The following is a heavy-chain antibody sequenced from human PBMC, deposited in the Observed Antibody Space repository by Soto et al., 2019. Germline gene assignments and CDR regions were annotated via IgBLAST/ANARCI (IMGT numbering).Heavy chain of an antibody. CDR2: IYHNGSP. V-gene: IGHV4-30-2*01. CDR3: ARGRGLMGWFDP. Sequence: TLSLTCAVSGGSISIDGDSWTWIRQPPGKGLEWIGYIYHNGSPYYSPSLKSRVTISVDKFKNQFSLKLTSVTAADTAVYFCARGRGLMGWFDPRGPGTLVTVSS. D-gene: IGHD2-8*01. CDR1: GGSISIDGDS. J-gene: IGHJ5*02.